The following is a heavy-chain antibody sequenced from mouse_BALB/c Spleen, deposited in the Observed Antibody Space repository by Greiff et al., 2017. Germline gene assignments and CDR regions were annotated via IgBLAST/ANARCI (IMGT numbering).Heavy chain of an antibody. CDR3: TGGITRAFAY. CDR1: GYAFTNYL. D-gene: IGHD2-4*01. V-gene: IGHV1-54*01. CDR2: INPGSGGT. Sequence: VQLQQSGAELVRPGTSVKVSCKASGYAFTNYLIEWVKQRPGQGLEWIGVINPGSGGTNYNEKFKGKATLTADKSSSTAYMQLSSLTNEDSAVYYCTGGITRAFAYWGQGTLVTVSA. J-gene: IGHJ3*01.